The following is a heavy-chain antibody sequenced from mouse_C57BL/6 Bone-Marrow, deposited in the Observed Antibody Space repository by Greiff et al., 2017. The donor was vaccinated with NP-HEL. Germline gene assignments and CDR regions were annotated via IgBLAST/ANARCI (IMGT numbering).Heavy chain of an antibody. CDR1: GYTFTDYN. J-gene: IGHJ4*01. CDR3: ARRGYGNYFYYYAMDY. V-gene: IGHV1-18*01. Sequence: EVQLVESGPELVKPGASVKIPCKASGYTFTDYNMDWVKQSHGKSLEWIGDINPNNGGTIYNQKFKGKATLTVDKSSSTAYMELRSLTSEDTAVYYCARRGYGNYFYYYAMDYWGQGTSVTVSS. D-gene: IGHD2-1*01. CDR2: INPNNGGT.